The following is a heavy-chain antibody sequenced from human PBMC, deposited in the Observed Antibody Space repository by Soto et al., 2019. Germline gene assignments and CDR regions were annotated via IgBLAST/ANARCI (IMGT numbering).Heavy chain of an antibody. Sequence: LRLSCAASGFTSSSYSMNWVRQAPGKGLEWVSYISSSSSTIYYADSVKGRFTISRDNAKNSLYLQMNSLRDEDTAVYYCARETYYYDSSGSNAFDIWGQGTMVTVSS. CDR3: ARETYYYDSSGSNAFDI. CDR2: ISSSSSTI. CDR1: GFTSSSYS. J-gene: IGHJ3*02. D-gene: IGHD3-22*01. V-gene: IGHV3-48*02.